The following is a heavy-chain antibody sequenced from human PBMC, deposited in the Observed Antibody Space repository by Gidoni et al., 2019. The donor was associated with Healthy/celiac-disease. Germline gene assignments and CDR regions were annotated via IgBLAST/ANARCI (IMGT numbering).Heavy chain of an antibody. CDR3: AKEDLVYAFDI. V-gene: IGHV3-9*01. CDR1: GFTFDDYA. J-gene: IGHJ3*02. CDR2: ISWNSGSI. Sequence: EVQLVESGGGLVQPGRSLRLSCSASGFTFDDYAMHWVQQAPGKGLEWVSGISWNSGSIGYADSVKGRFTISRDNAKNSLYLQMNSLRAEDTALYYCAKEDLVYAFDIWGQGTMVTVSS. D-gene: IGHD3-9*01.